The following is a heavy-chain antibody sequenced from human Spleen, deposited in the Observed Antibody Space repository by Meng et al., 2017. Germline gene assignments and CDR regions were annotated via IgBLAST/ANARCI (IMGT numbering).Heavy chain of an antibody. D-gene: IGHD3-10*01. CDR1: GGSFSTHT. CDR3: VQGTPGRSYCDY. J-gene: IGHJ4*02. V-gene: IGHV1-18*01. CDR2: FVTYRDT. Sequence: QVQLVQSGAEVKKPGSSVKVACKTSGGSFSTHTFSWVRQAPGQGLEWMGWFVTYRDTYPAPKFQHRVTLTTDTLTNTVFMELRSLTPEDTAVYYCVQGTPGRSYCDYWGQGTLVTVSS.